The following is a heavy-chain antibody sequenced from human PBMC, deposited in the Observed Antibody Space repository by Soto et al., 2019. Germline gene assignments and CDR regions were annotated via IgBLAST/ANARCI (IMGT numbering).Heavy chain of an antibody. V-gene: IGHV3-11*01. CDR3: ARPVEVVSRFVGAGGMDV. Sequence: GGSLRLSCAASGFTFRDYYMSWLRQAPGKGLEWVAYLSPTGSTIYYADSVKGRFTISRDNAKNSLYLQMNSLRAEDTAMYYCARPVEVVSRFVGAGGMDVWGQGTTVTVSS. J-gene: IGHJ6*02. CDR1: GFTFRDYY. D-gene: IGHD3-16*01. CDR2: LSPTGSTI.